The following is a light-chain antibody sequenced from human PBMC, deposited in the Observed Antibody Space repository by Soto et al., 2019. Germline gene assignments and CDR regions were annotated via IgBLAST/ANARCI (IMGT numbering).Light chain of an antibody. CDR3: LQDNNYPWT. CDR2: AAS. Sequence: AIRMTQSPSSLSASVGDRVTITCRASQGIRSDLGWYQQKPGQAPKLLIYAASNLQSGVPPRFSGSGSGTDFTLTISSLQPEDFATYYCLQDNNYPWTFGQGTKVDIK. CDR1: QGIRSD. V-gene: IGKV1-6*01. J-gene: IGKJ1*01.